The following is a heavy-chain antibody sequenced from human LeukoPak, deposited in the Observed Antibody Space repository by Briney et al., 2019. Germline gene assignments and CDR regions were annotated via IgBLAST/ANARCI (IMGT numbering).Heavy chain of an antibody. CDR3: ARGTCGGDCYGIDAFDI. D-gene: IGHD2-21*02. J-gene: IGHJ3*02. V-gene: IGHV4-59*01. Sequence: SETRSLTCTVSGGSISSYYWSWIRQPPGKGLEWIGYIYYSGSTNYNPSLKSRVTISVDTSKNQFSLKLSSVTAADTAVYYCARGTCGGDCYGIDAFDIWGQGTMVTVSS. CDR2: IYYSGST. CDR1: GGSISSYY.